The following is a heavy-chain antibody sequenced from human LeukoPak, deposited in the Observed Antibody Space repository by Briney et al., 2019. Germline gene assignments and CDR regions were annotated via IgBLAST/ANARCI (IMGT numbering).Heavy chain of an antibody. J-gene: IGHJ4*02. V-gene: IGHV4-38-2*01. CDR2: ISPSGNT. D-gene: IGHD4-11*01. CDR3: ARRAYSDLYFDY. Sequence: PSETLSLTCAVSGYSISSASYWGWIRQPPGKGLEWIGSISPSGNTYYNPSLKSRISISLDTFKNEFSLKLTSMTAADTAFYYCARRAYSDLYFDYWGQGTLVTVSS. CDR1: GYSISSASY.